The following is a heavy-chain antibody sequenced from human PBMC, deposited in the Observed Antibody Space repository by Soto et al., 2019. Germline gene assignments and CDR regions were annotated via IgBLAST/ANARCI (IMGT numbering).Heavy chain of an antibody. V-gene: IGHV4-30-4*01. CDR2: IYFSVST. Sequence: QVQLQESGPGLVKPSQTLSLTCTVSGDSVSSGDYYWRWIRQSPGKGLELIGYIYFSVSTYYNPSLKSRLTMSIDTSKNQFSLKVNSVTAADTAVYYCARGFVFVPATPNWFDPWGQGTLVTVSS. J-gene: IGHJ5*02. CDR3: ARGFVFVPATPNWFDP. CDR1: GDSVSSGDYY. D-gene: IGHD2-2*01.